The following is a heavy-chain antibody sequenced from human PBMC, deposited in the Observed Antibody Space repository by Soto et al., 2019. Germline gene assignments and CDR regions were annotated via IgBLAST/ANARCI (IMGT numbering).Heavy chain of an antibody. CDR2: IYHSGST. Sequence: QVQLQESGPGLVKPSGTLSLTCAVSGGSISSSNWWSWVRQPPGKGLEWIGEIYHSGSTNYNPSLKSRVTISVDKSKNQFSLKLSSVTAADTAVYYCARVGLRVSRVVITFNAFDIWGQGTMVTVSS. CDR3: ARVGLRVSRVVITFNAFDI. V-gene: IGHV4-4*02. J-gene: IGHJ3*02. D-gene: IGHD3-22*01. CDR1: GGSISSSNW.